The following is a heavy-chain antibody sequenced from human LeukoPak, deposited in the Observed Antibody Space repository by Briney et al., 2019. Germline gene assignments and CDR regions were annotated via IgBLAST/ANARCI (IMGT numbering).Heavy chain of an antibody. CDR1: GFTFNNYG. D-gene: IGHD3-10*01. CDR2: IRYDGSNE. V-gene: IGHV3-30*02. J-gene: IGHJ4*02. CDR3: AKVPTKYDAGSPIDY. Sequence: PGGSLRLSCAASGFTFNNYGMHWVRQAPGKGLEWVAFIRYDGSNEYYADSVKGRFTISRDNSKYTVYLQMNSLRAEDTGVYYCAKVPTKYDAGSPIDYWGQGTLVTVSS.